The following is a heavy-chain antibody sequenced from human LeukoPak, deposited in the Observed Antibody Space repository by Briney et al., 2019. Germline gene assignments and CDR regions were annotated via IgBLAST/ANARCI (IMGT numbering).Heavy chain of an antibody. CDR2: MYYSGNT. J-gene: IGHJ4*02. CDR3: ARTLGWASSRYPFDG. CDR1: GGSISSRNYY. D-gene: IGHD3-16*02. V-gene: IGHV4-39*01. Sequence: PSETLSLTCTVSGGSISSRNYYWGWIRQPPGKGLEWIGSMYYSGNTDYNPSLKSRVTISVDTSKNQFSLKVNSVTAADTAVYYCARTLGWASSRYPFDGWGQGTLVTVSS.